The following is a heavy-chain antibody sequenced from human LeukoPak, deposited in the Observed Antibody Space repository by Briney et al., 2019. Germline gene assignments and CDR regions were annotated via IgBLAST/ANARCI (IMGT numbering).Heavy chain of an antibody. CDR2: IKEDGSQK. CDR3: ARGLSASWFDS. V-gene: IGHV3-7*05. J-gene: IGHJ5*01. CDR1: GFTFSNYW. Sequence: GGSLRLSCAASGFTFSNYWMSWVRQAPGKGLEWVANIKEDGSQKYYVDSVTGRFTISRDNAKNSLYLQMNSLRAEDTAVYYCARGLSASWFDSWGQGTLVTVSS.